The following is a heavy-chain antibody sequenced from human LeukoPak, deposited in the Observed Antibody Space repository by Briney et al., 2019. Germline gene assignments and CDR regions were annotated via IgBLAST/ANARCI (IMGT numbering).Heavy chain of an antibody. Sequence: GGSLRLSCAASGFTFDDYDISWVRQAPGKGLEWVAVISDDGRNKYYADSVKGRFTISRDNSKNTLYLQMNSLRTEDTAVYYCATHDYWGQGTLVTVSS. CDR1: GFTFDDYD. V-gene: IGHV3-30*03. CDR2: ISDDGRNK. J-gene: IGHJ4*02. CDR3: ATHDY.